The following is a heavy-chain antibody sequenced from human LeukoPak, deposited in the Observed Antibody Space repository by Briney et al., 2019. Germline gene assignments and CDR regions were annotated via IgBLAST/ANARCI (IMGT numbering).Heavy chain of an antibody. D-gene: IGHD1-26*01. V-gene: IGHV3-53*01. CDR3: ARDVVGALDY. CDR1: GFTVSSNY. CDR2: ICSGGST. J-gene: IGHJ4*02. Sequence: GGSLRLSCAASGFTVSSNYMSWVRQAPGKGLEWVSVICSGGSTYYADSVKGRFTISRDNSKNTLYLQMNSLRAEDTAVYYCARDVVGALDYWGQGTLVTVSS.